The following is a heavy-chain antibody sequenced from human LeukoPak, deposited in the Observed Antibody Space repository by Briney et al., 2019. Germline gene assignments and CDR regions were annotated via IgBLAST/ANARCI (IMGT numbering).Heavy chain of an antibody. CDR3: ARDRSTMTPDY. Sequence: ASVKVSCKAPGYIFTGYYIHWVRQAPGQGLEWMGWINPDSGDTNYAQKFQDRVTLSRDTSIITASMQLSSLRSDDTAVYYCARDRSTMTPDYWGQGTLITVSS. V-gene: IGHV1-2*02. CDR2: INPDSGDT. D-gene: IGHD2-15*01. J-gene: IGHJ4*02. CDR1: GYIFTGYY.